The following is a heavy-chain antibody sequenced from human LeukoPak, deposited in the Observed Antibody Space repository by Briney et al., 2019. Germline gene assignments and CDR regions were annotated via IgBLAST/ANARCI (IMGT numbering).Heavy chain of an antibody. J-gene: IGHJ3*02. CDR1: GGTFSSYA. Sequence: GASVKVSCKASGGTFSSYAISWVRQAPGQGLEWMGGIIPIFSTANYAQKFQGRVTITADESTSTAYMELSSLRSEDTAVYYCARDPHRRAFDIWGQGTMVTVSS. V-gene: IGHV1-69*13. D-gene: IGHD1-14*01. CDR3: ARDPHRRAFDI. CDR2: IIPIFSTA.